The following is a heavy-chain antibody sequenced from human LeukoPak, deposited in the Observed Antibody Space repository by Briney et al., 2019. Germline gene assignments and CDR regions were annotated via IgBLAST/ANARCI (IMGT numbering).Heavy chain of an antibody. J-gene: IGHJ4*02. Sequence: GASVKVSCKASGYTFTGYYMHWVRQAPGQGLEWMGWINPNSGGTNYAQKFQGRVTMTRDTSISTAYMELSRLRSDDTAVYYCATSSLPGIAVAGRNYWGQGTLVTVSS. CDR3: ATSSLPGIAVAGRNY. CDR1: GYTFTGYY. D-gene: IGHD6-19*01. CDR2: INPNSGGT. V-gene: IGHV1-2*02.